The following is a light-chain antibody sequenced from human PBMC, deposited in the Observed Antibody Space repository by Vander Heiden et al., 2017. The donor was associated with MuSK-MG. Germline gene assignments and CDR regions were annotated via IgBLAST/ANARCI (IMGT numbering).Light chain of an antibody. CDR1: SSDVGTYDF. V-gene: IGLV2-14*03. CDR2: DVH. J-gene: IGLJ2*01. CDR3: SAYTTSGTVV. Sequence: QSALTQPASVSGSPGQSITISCTRTSSDVGTYDFVSWYQQPPDNPHHLIVFDVHDRPSGVSDRFSGSKSGYTASLTISGLQAEDDAHYFCSAYTTSGTVVFGGGTKLTVL.